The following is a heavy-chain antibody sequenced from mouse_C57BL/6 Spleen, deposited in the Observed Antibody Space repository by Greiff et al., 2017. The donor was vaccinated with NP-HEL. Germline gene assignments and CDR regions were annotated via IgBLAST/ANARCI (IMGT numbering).Heavy chain of an antibody. J-gene: IGHJ4*01. V-gene: IGHV1-81*01. CDR1: GYTFTSYG. CDR2: IYPRSGNT. Sequence: VKQSCKASGYTFTSYGISWVKQSTGLGLEWIGEIYPRSGNTYYNEKFKGKATLTADHSSSTAYMELRSLTSEDSAVYFCARWLLPLYYYAMDYWGQGTSVTVSS. D-gene: IGHD2-3*01. CDR3: ARWLLPLYYYAMDY.